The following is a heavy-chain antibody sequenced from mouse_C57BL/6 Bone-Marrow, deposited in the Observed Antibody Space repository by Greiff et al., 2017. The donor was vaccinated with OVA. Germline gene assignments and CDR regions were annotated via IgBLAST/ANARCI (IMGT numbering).Heavy chain of an antibody. CDR2: FYPGSGSI. CDR3: ARHEVRDYGSSRYAMDY. V-gene: IGHV1-62-2*01. D-gene: IGHD1-1*01. J-gene: IGHJ4*01. Sequence: VQLQQSGAELVKPGASVKLSCKASGYTFTEYTIHWVKQRSGQGLEWIGWFYPGSGSIKYNEKFKDKATLTADKSSSTVYMELSRLTSEDSAVYFCARHEVRDYGSSRYAMDYWGQGTSVTVSA. CDR1: GYTFTEYT.